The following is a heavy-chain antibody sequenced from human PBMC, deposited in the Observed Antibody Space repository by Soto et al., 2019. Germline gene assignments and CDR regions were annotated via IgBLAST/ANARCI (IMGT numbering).Heavy chain of an antibody. Sequence: SGPTLVNPTQPLTLTCTFSGFSLSTSGMCVSWIRQPPGKALEWLALIDWDDDKYYSTSLKTRLTISKDTSKNQVVLTMTNMDPVDTATYYCARGVGDLLWKARPYYFDYWGQGTLVTVSS. V-gene: IGHV2-70*01. D-gene: IGHD3-10*01. CDR2: IDWDDDK. CDR3: ARGVGDLLWKARPYYFDY. CDR1: GFSLSTSGMC. J-gene: IGHJ4*02.